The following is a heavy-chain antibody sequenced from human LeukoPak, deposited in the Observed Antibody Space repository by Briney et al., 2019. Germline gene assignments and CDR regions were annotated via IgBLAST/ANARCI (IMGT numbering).Heavy chain of an antibody. CDR1: GFTFNSYA. J-gene: IGHJ4*02. V-gene: IGHV3-23*01. CDR3: AKDCCGSSLFDS. Sequence: GGSLRLSCAASGFTFNSYAMSWVRQAPGKGLEWVSAISGSGGSTYFADSVKGRFTISRDNSKNTLYLQMNSLRAEDTAVYYCAKDCCGSSLFDSWGQGTLVTVSS. D-gene: IGHD2-21*01. CDR2: ISGSGGST.